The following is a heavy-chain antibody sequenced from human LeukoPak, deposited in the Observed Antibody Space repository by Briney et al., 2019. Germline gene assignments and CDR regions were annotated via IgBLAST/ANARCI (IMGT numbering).Heavy chain of an antibody. D-gene: IGHD3-22*01. CDR1: GGSISSYY. CDR3: AREVADYDSSGYYSSGDWFDP. Sequence: LETLSLTCTVSGGSISSYYWSWIRQPPGKGLEWIGYIYYSGSTYYNPSLKSRVTISVDTSKNQFSLKLSSVTAADTAVYYCAREVADYDSSGYYSSGDWFDPWGQGTLVTVSS. CDR2: IYYSGST. J-gene: IGHJ5*02. V-gene: IGHV4-59*12.